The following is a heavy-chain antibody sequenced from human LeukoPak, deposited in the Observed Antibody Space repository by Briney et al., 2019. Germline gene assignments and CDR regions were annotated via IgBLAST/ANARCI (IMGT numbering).Heavy chain of an antibody. D-gene: IGHD3-10*01. V-gene: IGHV3-30*04. CDR3: ARGDYYGSGSYWYYFDY. CDR1: GFTFSTYT. Sequence: GRSLRLSCAASGFTFSTYTMHWVRQAPGKGLEWVAVISYDGSLKYYADSVKGRFTISRDNSKNPVFLQMNSLRAEDTAVYYCARGDYYGSGSYWYYFDYWGQGTLVTVSS. CDR2: ISYDGSLK. J-gene: IGHJ4*02.